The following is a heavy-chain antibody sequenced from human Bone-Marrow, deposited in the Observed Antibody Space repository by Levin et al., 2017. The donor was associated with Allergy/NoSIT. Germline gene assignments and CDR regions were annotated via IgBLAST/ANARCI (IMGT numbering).Heavy chain of an antibody. J-gene: IGHJ4*02. D-gene: IGHD3-3*01. Sequence: GGSLRLSCAASGFTFSSYGMHWVRQPPGKGLEWLAVISNDGVNTHYANSVKGRFSISTDNSKNTLYLQLNRLSAEDAAVYYCAKGGVYPTSCEFWSGYYTPAFYYWGQGILVTVS. CDR1: GFTFSSYG. V-gene: IGHV3-30*18. CDR3: AKGGVYPTSCEFWSGYYTPAFYY. CDR2: ISNDGVNT.